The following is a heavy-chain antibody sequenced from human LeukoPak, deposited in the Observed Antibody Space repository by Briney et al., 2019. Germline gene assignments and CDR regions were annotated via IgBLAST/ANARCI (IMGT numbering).Heavy chain of an antibody. D-gene: IGHD6-19*01. J-gene: IGHJ3*01. CDR3: ARRSRGWDAFDL. Sequence: ASVKVSCKASGYTFTSYGISWVRQAPGQGLKWMGWISAYNGNTNYAQKFQGRVTMTTDPSTTTAYMDLRSLRSDDTAVYYCARRSRGWDAFDLWGQGTMVTVSS. V-gene: IGHV1-18*01. CDR2: ISAYNGNT. CDR1: GYTFTSYG.